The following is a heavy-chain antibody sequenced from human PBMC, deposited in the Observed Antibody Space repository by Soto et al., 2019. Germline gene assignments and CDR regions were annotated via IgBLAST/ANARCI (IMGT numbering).Heavy chain of an antibody. CDR2: ISGSGGST. CDR3: AKNEDIVVVVAAAGFDP. Sequence: EVQLLESGGGLVQPGGSLRLSCAASGFTFSSYAMSWVRQAPGKGLEWVSAISGSGGSTYYADSVKGRFTTSRDNSKNTLYLQKNSLRAEDTAVYYCAKNEDIVVVVAAAGFDPWGQGTLVTVSS. D-gene: IGHD2-15*01. CDR1: GFTFSSYA. J-gene: IGHJ5*02. V-gene: IGHV3-23*01.